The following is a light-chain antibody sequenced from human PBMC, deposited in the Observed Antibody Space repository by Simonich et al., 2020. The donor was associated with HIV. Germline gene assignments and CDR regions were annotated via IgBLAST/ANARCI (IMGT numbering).Light chain of an antibody. V-gene: IGKV2-29*03. CDR3: MQGIHLPPT. CDR1: QSLLPSNGLNY. J-gene: IGKJ1*01. Sequence: DFVMTQSPLSLPVTLGQPASISCRSSQSLLPSNGLNYLDWYLQKPGQSPQLLIYEVSRRFSGVPDRFSGSGSGTDFTLKISRVEAEDVGVYYCMQGIHLPPTFGQGTKVEIK. CDR2: EVS.